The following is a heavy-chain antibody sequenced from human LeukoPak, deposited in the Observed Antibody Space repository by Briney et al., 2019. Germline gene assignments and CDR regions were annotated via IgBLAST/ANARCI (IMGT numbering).Heavy chain of an antibody. CDR1: GFTASSNY. D-gene: IGHD5-12*01. V-gene: IGHV3-66*02. J-gene: IGHJ4*02. Sequence: GGSLRLSCAASGFTASSNYMSWVREAPGKGLWWVSVIYSGGSTYYADSVKGRFTISRDNSKNTLYLQMNSLRAEDTAVYYCARVHSDYDYSFDYWGQGTLVTVSS. CDR2: IYSGGST. CDR3: ARVHSDYDYSFDY.